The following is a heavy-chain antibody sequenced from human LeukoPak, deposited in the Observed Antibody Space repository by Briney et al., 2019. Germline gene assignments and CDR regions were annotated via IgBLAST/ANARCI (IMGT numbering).Heavy chain of an antibody. CDR2: IGYDGSNK. V-gene: IGHV3-33*01. CDR3: ARDRFMVRGVMVGTFDL. J-gene: IGHJ3*01. D-gene: IGHD3-10*01. CDR1: GFTFSDYA. Sequence: GGSLRLSCAASGFTFSDYAMHWVRQAPGKGLEWVAGIGYDGSNKYDADSVKGRFTISRDNSKNMMYLQMNSLRAEDTAVYYCARDRFMVRGVMVGTFDLWGQGTMVTVSS.